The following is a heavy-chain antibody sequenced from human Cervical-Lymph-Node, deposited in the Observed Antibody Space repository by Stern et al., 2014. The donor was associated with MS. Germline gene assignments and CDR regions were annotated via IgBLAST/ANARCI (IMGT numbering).Heavy chain of an antibody. J-gene: IGHJ2*01. CDR2: IYHSGAS. CDR1: GGSVSSTNW. D-gene: IGHD2/OR15-2a*01. Sequence: QVQLQESGPGLVKPSGTLSLTCAVSGGSVSSTNWWSWVRQSPGKGLEWIGNIYHSGASNSRPSLRCRFAISLDNPKNHPSLLLPSVTAADTAVYYCARERQQYCNSEGCSYWYFDLWGRGTLVTVSS. V-gene: IGHV4-4*02. CDR3: ARERQQYCNSEGCSYWYFDL.